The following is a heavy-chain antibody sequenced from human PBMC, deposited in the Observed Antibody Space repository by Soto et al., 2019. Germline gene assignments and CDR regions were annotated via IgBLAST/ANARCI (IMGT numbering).Heavy chain of an antibody. V-gene: IGHV1-3*01. Sequence: ASVKVSCKASGYTFTSYAMHWVRQAPGQRLEWMGWINAGNGNTKYSQKFQGRVTITRDTSASTAYMELSSLRSEDTAVYYCAREYHYDSSGYYYASVMRWFDPWGQGTLVTVSS. CDR2: INAGNGNT. CDR1: GYTFTSYA. CDR3: AREYHYDSSGYYYASVMRWFDP. J-gene: IGHJ5*02. D-gene: IGHD3-22*01.